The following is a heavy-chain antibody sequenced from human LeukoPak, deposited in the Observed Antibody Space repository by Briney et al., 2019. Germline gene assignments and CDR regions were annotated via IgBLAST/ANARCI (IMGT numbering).Heavy chain of an antibody. CDR1: GFTFSNAW. V-gene: IGHV3-7*01. CDR3: ARDDYRYCSSTSCPPDI. D-gene: IGHD2-2*01. CDR2: IKQDGSEK. J-gene: IGHJ3*02. Sequence: GGSLRLSCAASGFTFSNAWMSWVRQAPGKGLEWVANIKQDGSEKYYVDSVKGRFTISRDNAKNSLYLQMNSLRAEDTAVYYCARDDYRYCSSTSCPPDIWGRGTMVTVSS.